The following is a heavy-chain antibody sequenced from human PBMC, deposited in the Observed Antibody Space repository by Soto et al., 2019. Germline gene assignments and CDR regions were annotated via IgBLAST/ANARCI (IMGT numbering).Heavy chain of an antibody. D-gene: IGHD6-19*01. CDR3: ARGAKGQWLVDY. J-gene: IGHJ4*02. V-gene: IGHV3-74*01. CDR2: INGDGSSR. Sequence: EVQLVESGGGLVQPGGSLRLSCAASGFTFSSYWMHWVRQAPGKGLVWVSRINGDGSSRNYADSVKGRFTISRDNAKNTVFLQMNSLRADDTAVYYCARGAKGQWLVDYWGQGTLVTVSS. CDR1: GFTFSSYW.